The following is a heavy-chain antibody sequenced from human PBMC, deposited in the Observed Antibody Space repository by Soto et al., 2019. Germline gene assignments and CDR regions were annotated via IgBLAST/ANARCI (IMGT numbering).Heavy chain of an antibody. Sequence: GGSLRLSCAASGFTFSSYSMNWVRQAPGKGLEWVSYISSSSSTIYYADSVKGRFTISGDNAKNSPYLQMNSLRDEDTAVYYCARDLPQWLVQRNYYYYGMDVWGQGTTVTVSS. CDR2: ISSSSSTI. V-gene: IGHV3-48*02. CDR1: GFTFSSYS. D-gene: IGHD6-19*01. CDR3: ARDLPQWLVQRNYYYYGMDV. J-gene: IGHJ6*02.